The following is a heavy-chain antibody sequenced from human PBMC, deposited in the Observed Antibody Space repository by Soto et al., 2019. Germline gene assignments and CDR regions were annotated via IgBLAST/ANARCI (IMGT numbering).Heavy chain of an antibody. D-gene: IGHD3-10*01. CDR3: ARQGRAVSSYYFDY. Sequence: EVQLVESGGGLVQPGGSLRLSCAASGFTFSSYAMHWVRQAPGKGLEYVSAISTNGGSTYYANSVKGRFTIYRDNSKNTLYLQMGSLRAEDMAVYDCARQGRAVSSYYFDYWGQGTLVTVSS. CDR1: GFTFSSYA. J-gene: IGHJ4*02. CDR2: ISTNGGST. V-gene: IGHV3-64*01.